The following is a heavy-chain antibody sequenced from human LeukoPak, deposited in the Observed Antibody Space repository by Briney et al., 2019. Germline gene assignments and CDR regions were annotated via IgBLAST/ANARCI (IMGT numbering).Heavy chain of an antibody. CDR2: IKQDGSEK. Sequence: GGSLRLSCAVSGFTFRNYAMSWVRQAPGKGLEWVANIKQDGSEKYYVDSVKGRFTISRDNAKNSLYLQMNSLRAEDTAVYYCARGENYDYVWGSYRYYYFDYWGQGTLVTVSS. D-gene: IGHD3-16*02. CDR3: ARGENYDYVWGSYRYYYFDY. J-gene: IGHJ4*02. V-gene: IGHV3-7*01. CDR1: GFTFRNYA.